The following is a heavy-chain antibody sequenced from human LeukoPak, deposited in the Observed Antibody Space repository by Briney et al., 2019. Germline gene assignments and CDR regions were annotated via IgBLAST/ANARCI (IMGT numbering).Heavy chain of an antibody. Sequence: PSETLSLTCTVSGGSINNYYWSWIRQPAGRGLEWIGRIYTSGSTNYNPSLKSRVTMSVDTSNNQFSLKLCSVTAADTAVYYCARGRYCSADICSGGDAFDIWGQGTMVSVSS. CDR2: IYTSGST. J-gene: IGHJ3*02. V-gene: IGHV4-4*07. D-gene: IGHD2-15*01. CDR1: GGSINNYY. CDR3: ARGRYCSADICSGGDAFDI.